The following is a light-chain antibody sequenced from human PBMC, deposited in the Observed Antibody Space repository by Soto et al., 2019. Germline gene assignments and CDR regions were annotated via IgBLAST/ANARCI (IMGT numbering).Light chain of an antibody. Sequence: VLAQSPCSLSLSPGHRVTLSCRASQSVSNNYLAWYQQKPGQAPRLLIYGASNRATGIPDRFSGSGSGTDFTLTISRLEPEDFAVYYCQQYGSSGTFGQGTKVDIK. V-gene: IGKV3-20*01. J-gene: IGKJ1*01. CDR3: QQYGSSGT. CDR2: GAS. CDR1: QSVSNNY.